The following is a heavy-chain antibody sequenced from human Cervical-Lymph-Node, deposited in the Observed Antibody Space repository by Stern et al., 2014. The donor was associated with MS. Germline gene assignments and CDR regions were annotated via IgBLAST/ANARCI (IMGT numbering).Heavy chain of an antibody. D-gene: IGHD1-7*01. CDR2: IYWDDDK. V-gene: IGHV2-5*02. J-gene: IGHJ4*02. CDR3: AHSLQELRGRLRYFDY. Sequence: QITLKESGPTLVKPTQTLTLTCTFSGFSLRTSGVGVGWIRQPPGKALEWLALIYWDDDKRYSPSLKNRLTITKDTSRKQVVLTMTNMDPVDTATYYCAHSLQELRGRLRYFDYWGQGTLVTVSS. CDR1: GFSLRTSGVG.